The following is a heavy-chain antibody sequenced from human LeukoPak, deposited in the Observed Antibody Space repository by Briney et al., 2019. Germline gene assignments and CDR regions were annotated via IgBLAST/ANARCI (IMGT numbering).Heavy chain of an antibody. Sequence: GGSLRLSCAASGFTFSTYGMHWVRQAPGKGLAWVAVIWCDGSNKYYADSVKGRFTVSRDNSKNTLYLQISSLRAEDTAVYYCARDRVAGTNYFDYWGQGTLVTVSS. V-gene: IGHV3-33*01. D-gene: IGHD6-19*01. J-gene: IGHJ4*02. CDR2: IWCDGSNK. CDR1: GFTFSTYG. CDR3: ARDRVAGTNYFDY.